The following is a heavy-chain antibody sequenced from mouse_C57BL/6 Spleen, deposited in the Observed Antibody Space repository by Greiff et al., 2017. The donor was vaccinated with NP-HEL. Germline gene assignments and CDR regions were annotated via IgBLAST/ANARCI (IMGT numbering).Heavy chain of an antibody. Sequence: EVQLQQSGAELVKPGASVKLSCTASGFNIKDYYMHWVKQRTEQGLEWIGRIDPEDGETKYAPKFKGKATITADTASNTAYLQLSSLTSEDTAVYYCARRDTTVVAYYFDYWGQGTTLTVSS. CDR1: GFNIKDYY. J-gene: IGHJ2*01. D-gene: IGHD1-1*01. CDR3: ARRDTTVVAYYFDY. V-gene: IGHV14-2*01. CDR2: IDPEDGET.